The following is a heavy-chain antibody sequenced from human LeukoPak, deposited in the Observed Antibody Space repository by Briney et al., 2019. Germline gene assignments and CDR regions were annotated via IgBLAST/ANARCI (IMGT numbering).Heavy chain of an antibody. Sequence: GGSLRLSCAASGFTFSSYAMSWVRQAPGKGVEWVGRIKSKTDGGTTDYAAPVKGRFTISRDDSKNTLYLQMNSLKTEDTAVYYCTTGKGGGYYYYYGMDVWGQGTTVTVSS. CDR3: TTGKGGGYYYYYGMDV. J-gene: IGHJ6*02. V-gene: IGHV3-15*01. D-gene: IGHD3-16*01. CDR1: GFTFSSYA. CDR2: IKSKTDGGTT.